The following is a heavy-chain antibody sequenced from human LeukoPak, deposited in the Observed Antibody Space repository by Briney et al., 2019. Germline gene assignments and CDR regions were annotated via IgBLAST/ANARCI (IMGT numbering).Heavy chain of an antibody. CDR1: GYTFTSYY. Sequence: ASVKVSCKASGYTFTSYYMHWVRQAPGQGLEWRGIINPSGGSTSYAQKFQGRVTMTRNTSTSTVYMELSSLRSEDTAVYYCASSSRAGWLLYHYAFDYWGQGTLVTVSS. V-gene: IGHV1-46*01. D-gene: IGHD3-3*01. CDR3: ASSSRAGWLLYHYAFDY. CDR2: INPSGGST. J-gene: IGHJ4*02.